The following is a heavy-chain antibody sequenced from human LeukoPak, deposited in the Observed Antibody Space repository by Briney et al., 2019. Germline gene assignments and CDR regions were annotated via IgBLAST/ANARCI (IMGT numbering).Heavy chain of an antibody. CDR3: ARYNSGWSYFDY. D-gene: IGHD6-19*01. CDR1: GDTISNYY. J-gene: IGHJ4*02. CDR2: IFYSGST. V-gene: IGHV4-59*01. Sequence: AETLSLTCTVSGDTISNYYWSWIRQPPGKGLDWIGYIFYSGSTNYNPSLTSRVTMSVDTSKSQFSLKLSSVTAADTAIYYCARYNSGWSYFDYWGQGTLVTVSS.